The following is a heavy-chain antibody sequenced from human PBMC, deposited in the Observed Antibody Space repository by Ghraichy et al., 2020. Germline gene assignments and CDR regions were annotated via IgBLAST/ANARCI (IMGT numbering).Heavy chain of an antibody. CDR3: ASSAELPYFDF. CDR2: IYSGGNT. J-gene: IGHJ4*02. Sequence: LSLTCAASGFIVSSNYMNWVRQAPGKGLEWVSVIYSGGNTYYADSVKGRFTISRDNSKNTLYLQMNSLRAEDTAVYYCASSAELPYFDFWGQGTLVTVSS. CDR1: GFIVSSNY. D-gene: IGHD4-23*01. V-gene: IGHV3-53*01.